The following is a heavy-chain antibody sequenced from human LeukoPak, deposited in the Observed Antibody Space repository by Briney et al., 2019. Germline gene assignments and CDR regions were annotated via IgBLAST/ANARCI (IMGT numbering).Heavy chain of an antibody. Sequence: ASVKVSCKASGYTFTSYGISWVRQAPGQGLEWMGWISAYNGNTNYAQKLQGRVTMTTDTSTSTAYMELRSLRSDDTAVYYCARPTGTTQPYYYGMDVWGQGTTVTVSS. CDR1: GYTFTSYG. D-gene: IGHD1-1*01. V-gene: IGHV1-18*01. J-gene: IGHJ6*02. CDR3: ARPTGTTQPYYYGMDV. CDR2: ISAYNGNT.